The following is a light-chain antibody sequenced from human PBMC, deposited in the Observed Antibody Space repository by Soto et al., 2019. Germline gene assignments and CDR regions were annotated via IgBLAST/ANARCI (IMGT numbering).Light chain of an antibody. J-gene: IGLJ2*01. V-gene: IGLV2-14*03. CDR1: SSDVGRYSY. CDR2: DVT. Sequence: QSALTQPASVSGSPGQSITISCTGTSSDVGRYSYVSWYQQHPGKVPKLMIYDVTYRPSGVSNRFSGSKSGNTASLTISGLQAEDEADYYCSSYTSGSTVVFGAGTKLTVL. CDR3: SSYTSGSTVV.